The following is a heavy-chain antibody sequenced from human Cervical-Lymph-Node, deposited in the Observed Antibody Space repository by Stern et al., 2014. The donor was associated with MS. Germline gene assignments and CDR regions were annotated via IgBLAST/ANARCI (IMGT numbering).Heavy chain of an antibody. J-gene: IGHJ6*02. V-gene: IGHV1-46*01. D-gene: IGHD5/OR15-5a*01. CDR3: ATLYDSSGNYGMEV. Sequence: QPHPAQSPAQVKKPAASVKVSCKGSGYTFIRYYIQWVRQAPGQGLEWMGIVNANGGSARYAQKFQGRVTMASDTSTSTVSMELSSLRSEDTAVYYCATLYDSSGNYGMEVWGQGTTVIVSS. CDR1: GYTFIRYY. CDR2: VNANGGSA.